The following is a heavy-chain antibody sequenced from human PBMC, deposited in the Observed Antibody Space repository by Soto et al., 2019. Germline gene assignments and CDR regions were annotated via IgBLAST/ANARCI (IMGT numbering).Heavy chain of an antibody. J-gene: IGHJ4*02. D-gene: IGHD3-10*01. CDR1: GFSFSDHL. CDR2: SRNKANSYRT. Sequence: GGSLRLSCAASGFSFSDHLMDWVRQAPGKGPEWIARSRNKANSYRTEYAASVKGRFTVSRDESKNSLYLQMNSLRTEDTAVYLCTRGSTSGQYPFDLWGQGTLVTVSS. CDR3: TRGSTSGQYPFDL. V-gene: IGHV3-72*01.